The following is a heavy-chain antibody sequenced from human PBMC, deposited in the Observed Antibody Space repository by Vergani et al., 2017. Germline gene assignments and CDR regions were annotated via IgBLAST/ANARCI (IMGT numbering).Heavy chain of an antibody. CDR3: ARGGIAVAGRGGYYFDY. CDR1: GGSISSGDYY. CDR2: IYYSGST. D-gene: IGHD6-19*01. Sequence: QVQLQESGPGLVEPSQTLSLTCTVSGGSISSGDYYWSWIRQPPGKGLEWIGYIYYSGSTYYNPSLKSRVTISVDTSKNQFSLKLSSGTAADTAVYYYARGGIAVAGRGGYYFDYWGQGTLVTVSS. V-gene: IGHV4-30-4*01. J-gene: IGHJ4*02.